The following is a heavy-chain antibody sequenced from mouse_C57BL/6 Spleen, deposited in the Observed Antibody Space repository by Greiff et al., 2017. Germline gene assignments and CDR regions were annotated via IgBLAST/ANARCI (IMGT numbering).Heavy chain of an antibody. CDR1: GYTFTSYW. Sequence: QVQLQQPGPELVKPGASVKLSCKASGYTFTSYWMHWVKQRPGQGLEWIGNINPSNGGTNYNEKFKSKATLAVDKSSSPAYMQLSSLTSEDPAVYYCASGGITTVDYWGQGTTLTVSS. D-gene: IGHD1-1*01. V-gene: IGHV1-53*01. J-gene: IGHJ2*01. CDR3: ASGGITTVDY. CDR2: INPSNGGT.